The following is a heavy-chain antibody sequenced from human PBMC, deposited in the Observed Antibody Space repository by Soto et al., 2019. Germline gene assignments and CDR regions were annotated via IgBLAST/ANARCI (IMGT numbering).Heavy chain of an antibody. CDR1: GGAFSSYA. J-gene: IGHJ3*02. CDR3: ATPGYMIGWHGAI. CDR2: IIPIFGSP. D-gene: IGHD3-16*01. Sequence: QVQLVQSGAEVKMPGSSVKVSCKASGGAFSSYAISWVRQAPGQGLEWMGGIIPIFGSPNYAQTFQGRVTITADKSTSTAYMELRSLRSEDTAMYYCATPGYMIGWHGAIWGQGTMVTVSS. V-gene: IGHV1-69*14.